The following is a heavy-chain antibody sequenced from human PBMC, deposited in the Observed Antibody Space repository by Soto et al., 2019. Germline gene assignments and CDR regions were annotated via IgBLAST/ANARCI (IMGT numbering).Heavy chain of an antibody. J-gene: IGHJ6*03. Sequence: EVQLVESGGGLVKPGGSLRLSCAASGFTFSSYSMNWVRQAPGKGLEWVSSISSSSSYIYYADSVKGRFTISRDNAKNSLYLQMNSLRSDDTAVYYCARDGTVVVEAATGRERTYYYYVDVWGRGSTVTASS. D-gene: IGHD2-15*01. V-gene: IGHV3-21*01. CDR1: GFTFSSYS. CDR3: ARDGTVVVEAATGRERTYYYYVDV. CDR2: ISSSSSYI.